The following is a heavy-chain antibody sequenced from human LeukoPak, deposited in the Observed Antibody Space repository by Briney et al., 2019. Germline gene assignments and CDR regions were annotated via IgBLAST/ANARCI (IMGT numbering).Heavy chain of an antibody. CDR3: TRVVRGVPFDY. J-gene: IGHJ4*02. Sequence: PGGSLRLSCAASGFTFSGSAMHWVRQASGKGLEWVGRIRSKANSYATAYAASVKGRFTISRDDSKNTAYLQMNSLKTEDTAVYYCTRVVRGVPFDYWGQGTLVTVSS. D-gene: IGHD3-10*01. CDR1: GFTFSGSA. V-gene: IGHV3-73*01. CDR2: IRSKANSYAT.